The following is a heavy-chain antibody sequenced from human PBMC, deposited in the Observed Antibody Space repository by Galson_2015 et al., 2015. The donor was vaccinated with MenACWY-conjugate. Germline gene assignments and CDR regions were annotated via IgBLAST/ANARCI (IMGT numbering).Heavy chain of an antibody. CDR3: ARVPGYSYGYYDW. CDR2: ISSSSSTI. D-gene: IGHD5-18*01. V-gene: IGHV3-48*02. CDR1: GFTFSTYS. J-gene: IGHJ4*02. Sequence: SLRLSCAASGFTFSTYSMNWVRQAPGKGLEWVSYISSSSSTIYYADSVKGRFNISRDNAKNSLYLQMNTLRDEDTAVYYCARVPGYSYGYYDWWGQGTLVTVSS.